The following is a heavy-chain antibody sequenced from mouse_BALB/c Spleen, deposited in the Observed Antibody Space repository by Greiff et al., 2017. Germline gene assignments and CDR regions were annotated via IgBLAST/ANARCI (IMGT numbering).Heavy chain of an antibody. CDR2: ISSGGST. CDR3: ARAYDYDEGVWFAY. V-gene: IGHV5-6-5*01. J-gene: IGHJ3*01. Sequence: EVNVVESGGGLVKPGGSLKLSCAASGFTFSSYAMSWVRQTPEKRLEWVASISSGGSTYYPDSVKGRFTISRDNARNILYLQMSSLRSEDTAMYYCARAYDYDEGVWFAYWGQGTLVTVSA. CDR1: GFTFSSYA. D-gene: IGHD2-4*01.